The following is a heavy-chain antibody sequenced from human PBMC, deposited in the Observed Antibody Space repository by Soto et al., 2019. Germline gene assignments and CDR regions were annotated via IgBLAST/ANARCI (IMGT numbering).Heavy chain of an antibody. CDR1: GFTFSSYS. CDR2: ISSSSSTI. J-gene: IGHJ3*02. CDR3: ATSDCSSTSCHDAFDI. V-gene: IGHV3-48*01. Sequence: PGGSLRLSCAASGFTFSSYSMNWVRQAPGKGLELVSYISSSSSTIYYADSVKGRFTISRDNAKNSLYLQMNSLRAEDTVVYYCATSDCSSTSCHDAFDIWGQGTMVTVS. D-gene: IGHD2-2*01.